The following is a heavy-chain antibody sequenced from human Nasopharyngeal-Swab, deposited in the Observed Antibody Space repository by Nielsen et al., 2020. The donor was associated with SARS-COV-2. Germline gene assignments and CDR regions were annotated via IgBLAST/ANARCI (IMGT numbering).Heavy chain of an antibody. D-gene: IGHD2-8*01. J-gene: IGHJ5*02. CDR3: AKDSGAGFCTDGACFPTNH. V-gene: IGHV3-21*04. Sequence: GGSLRLSCAASGFTFSSYSMNWVRQAPGKGLEWVSSISSSSSYIYYADSVKGRFTISRDNAKNSLYLQMNSLRAEDTALYYCAKDSGAGFCTDGACFPTNHWGQGTLVTVSS. CDR2: ISSSSSYI. CDR1: GFTFSSYS.